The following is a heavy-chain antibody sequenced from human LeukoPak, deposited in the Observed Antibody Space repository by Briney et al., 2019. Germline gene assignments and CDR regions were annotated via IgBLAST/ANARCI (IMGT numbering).Heavy chain of an antibody. CDR2: IYYSGST. Sequence: PSETLSLTCTVSGGSISTYYGNWIRQAPGKGLEWIGYIYYSGSTNYNPSLKSRVTISVDRSKNQFSLKLSSVTAADTAVYYCARVSHTTVTPWFDYWGQGTLVTVSS. J-gene: IGHJ4*02. D-gene: IGHD4-17*01. V-gene: IGHV4-59*12. CDR3: ARVSHTTVTPWFDY. CDR1: GGSISTYY.